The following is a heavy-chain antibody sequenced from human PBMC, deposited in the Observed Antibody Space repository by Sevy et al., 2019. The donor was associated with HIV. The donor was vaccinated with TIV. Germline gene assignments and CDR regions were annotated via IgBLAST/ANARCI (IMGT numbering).Heavy chain of an antibody. J-gene: IGHJ4*02. CDR2: INHSGST. Sequence: SETLSLTCAVYGGSFSGYYWSWIRQPPGKGLEWIGEINHSGSTNYNPSLKSRVTISVDTSKNQFSLKLSSVTAADTAVYYCARFRSNYGDFDYWGQGTLVTVSS. CDR3: ARFRSNYGDFDY. CDR1: GGSFSGYY. V-gene: IGHV4-34*01. D-gene: IGHD4-4*01.